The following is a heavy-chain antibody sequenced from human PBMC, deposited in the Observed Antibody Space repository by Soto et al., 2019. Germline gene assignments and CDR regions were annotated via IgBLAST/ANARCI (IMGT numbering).Heavy chain of an antibody. D-gene: IGHD1-26*01. CDR2: ISYDGSNT. CDR3: AKDLTLGIVGAWGHYFEY. J-gene: IGHJ4*02. CDR1: GFTFSSFA. V-gene: IGHV3-30-3*01. Sequence: QVQLVESGGGVLQPGRSLRLSCAASGFTFSSFAMHWVRQAPGKGLEWVAFISYDGSNTYYADSVKGRVTISRDNSKKTVYLEINSLRAEDTAVYQCAKDLTLGIVGAWGHYFEYWGQGTLVTVSS.